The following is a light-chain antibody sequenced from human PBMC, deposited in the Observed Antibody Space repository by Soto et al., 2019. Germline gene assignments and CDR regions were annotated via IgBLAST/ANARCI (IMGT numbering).Light chain of an antibody. J-gene: IGLJ2*01. CDR3: SSYTSSSTLV. CDR2: DVS. V-gene: IGLV2-14*01. CDR1: SSDVGGYNY. Sequence: QSVLTQPASVSGSPGQSITISCTGTSSDVGGYNYVSWYQQHPGNAPKLMIYDVSNRPSGVSNRFSGYKSGNTASLTISGLQAEDEAEYYCSSYTSSSTLVFGGGTKLTVL.